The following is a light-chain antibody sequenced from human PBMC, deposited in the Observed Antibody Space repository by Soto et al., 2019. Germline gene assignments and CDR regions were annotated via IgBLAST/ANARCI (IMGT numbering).Light chain of an antibody. CDR3: AAWDDGLNGPYV. CDR2: NND. Sequence: QSVLTQPPSASGTPGQRVNISCSGSSSDIGSNTVNWYQQLPGTAPKLVIYNNDQRTSGIPDRFSGSKSGTSASLAISGLQSEAEADYYCAAWDDGLNGPYVFGTGTKLTVL. J-gene: IGLJ1*01. CDR1: SSDIGSNT. V-gene: IGLV1-44*01.